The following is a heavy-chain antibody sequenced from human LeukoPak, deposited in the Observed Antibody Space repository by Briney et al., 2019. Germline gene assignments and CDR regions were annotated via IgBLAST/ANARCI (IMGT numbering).Heavy chain of an antibody. CDR2: IIPIFGTA. Sequence: PVKVSCKASGGTFSSYGISWVRQAPGQGLEWMGGIIPIFGTANYAQKFQGRVTITADESTSTAYMELSSLRSEDTAVYYCARLDEYSSSSRYYGMDVWGQGTTVTVSS. J-gene: IGHJ6*02. CDR1: GGTFSSYG. V-gene: IGHV1-69*13. CDR3: ARLDEYSSSSRYYGMDV. D-gene: IGHD6-6*01.